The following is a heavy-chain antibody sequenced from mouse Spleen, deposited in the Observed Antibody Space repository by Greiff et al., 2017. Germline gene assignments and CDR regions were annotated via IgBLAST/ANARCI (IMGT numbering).Heavy chain of an antibody. J-gene: IGHJ4*01. D-gene: IGHD1-1*01. Sequence: VQLVETGPGLVAPSQSLSITCTVSGFSLTSYGVHWVRQPPGKGLEWLVVIWSDGSTNYNSALKSRLSISKDNSKSQVFLKMNSLQTDDTAMYYCARHPGSSYAMDYWGQGTSVTVSS. CDR2: IWSDGST. V-gene: IGHV2-6-1*01. CDR3: ARHPGSSYAMDY. CDR1: GFSLTSYG.